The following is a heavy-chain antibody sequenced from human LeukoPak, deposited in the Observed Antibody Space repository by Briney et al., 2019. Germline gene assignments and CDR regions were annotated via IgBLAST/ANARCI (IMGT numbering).Heavy chain of an antibody. CDR1: GFPLSIYQ. J-gene: IGHJ5*02. D-gene: IGHD3-10*01. CDR2: IKPDGSEK. V-gene: IGHV3-7*05. Sequence: GGPLTPLCAPSGFPLSIYQMTWVRQAPGKGLEWVANIKPDGSEKYYVDSAKGRFTISRDNAKNSLYLQMISLRAEDTAVYYCVRGSSGTVVRGVSSAWFDPWGQGTLVSVSS. CDR3: VRGSSGTVVRGVSSAWFDP.